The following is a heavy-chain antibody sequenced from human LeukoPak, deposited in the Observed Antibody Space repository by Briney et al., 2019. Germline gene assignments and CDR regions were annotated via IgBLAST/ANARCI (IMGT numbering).Heavy chain of an antibody. CDR3: ARDPVNCGGDCYQA. CDR2: ISSSGSTR. Sequence: PGGSLRLSCAASGFTFSSYEMNWVRQAPGKGLEWVSYISSSGSTRYYADSVEGRFTVSRDNAKNSLYLQMSSLRAEDTAVYYCARDPVNCGGDCYQAWGQGTLVTVSS. D-gene: IGHD2-21*02. CDR1: GFTFSSYE. V-gene: IGHV3-48*03. J-gene: IGHJ5*02.